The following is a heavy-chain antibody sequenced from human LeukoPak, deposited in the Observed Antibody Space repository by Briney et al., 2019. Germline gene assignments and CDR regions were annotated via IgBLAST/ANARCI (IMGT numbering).Heavy chain of an antibody. V-gene: IGHV4-4*07. Sequence: PSETLSLTCTVSGGSLRTYYWRWIRQPGGKGREGIGPIYPSGSTNYNPSLKSRVTMSVDTSKTQFSLKLSSVTAADTAIYFCARDRNYDHAFDIWGQGTMVTVSS. CDR1: GGSLRTYY. J-gene: IGHJ3*02. D-gene: IGHD3-22*01. CDR3: ARDRNYDHAFDI. CDR2: IYPSGST.